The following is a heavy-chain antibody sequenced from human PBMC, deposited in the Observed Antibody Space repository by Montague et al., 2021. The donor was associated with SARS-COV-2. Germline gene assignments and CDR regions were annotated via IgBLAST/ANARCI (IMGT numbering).Heavy chain of an antibody. J-gene: IGHJ4*02. CDR3: TGGARQGYGFRLGSFDS. Sequence: LVKPTQTLTLTCTFSGFSLSTSGMCVSWIRQPPGKGLEWTGEINHSGSTNYNPSLKSRVTMSVDTSKNQFSLELSSVTAADTAVYYCTGGARQGYGFRLGSFDSWGQGTLVTVSS. CDR1: GFSLSTSGMC. D-gene: IGHD3-10*01. V-gene: IGHV4-30-2*01. CDR2: INHSGST.